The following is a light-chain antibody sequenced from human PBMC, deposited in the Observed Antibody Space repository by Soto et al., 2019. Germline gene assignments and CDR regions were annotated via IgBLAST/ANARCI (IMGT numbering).Light chain of an antibody. J-gene: IGKJ5*01. CDR1: HSVSSSY. V-gene: IGKV3-20*01. CDR3: QQYGSSPPLT. CDR2: GAS. Sequence: EIVLTQSPGTLSLSPGERATLSCRASHSVSSSYLAWYQQKPGQAPRLLIYGASSRATGIPDRFSGSGSGTDFTLTISILEPEYFAVYYCQQYGSSPPLTFGQGTRLEIK.